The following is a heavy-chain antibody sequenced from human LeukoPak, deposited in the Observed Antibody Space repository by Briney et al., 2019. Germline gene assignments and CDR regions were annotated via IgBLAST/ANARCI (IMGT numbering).Heavy chain of an antibody. CDR1: GFTFSSYA. V-gene: IGHV3-33*03. CDR2: IWNDGSDK. CDR3: ATVRGSLPYYHSMDV. J-gene: IGHJ6*02. D-gene: IGHD3-10*01. Sequence: GGSLRLSCAASGFTFSSYAMHWVRQAPGKGLEWVAIIWNDGSDKYYADSVKGRFTISRDNSKNTVSLQMNSLRAEDTAVYYCATVRGSLPYYHSMDVWGQGTTVTVSS.